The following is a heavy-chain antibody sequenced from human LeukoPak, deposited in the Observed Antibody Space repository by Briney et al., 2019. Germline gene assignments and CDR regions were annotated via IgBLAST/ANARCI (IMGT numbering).Heavy chain of an antibody. D-gene: IGHD6-13*01. J-gene: IGHJ3*02. CDR2: IYHSGST. V-gene: IGHV4-4*02. CDR1: GGSISSSNW. Sequence: SGTLSLTCAVSGGSISSSNWWSWVRQPPGKGLEWIGEIYHSGSTNYNPSLKSRVTISVDKSKNQFSLKLSSVTAADTAVYYCAREGGSSWPGEAFDIWGQGTMDTVSS. CDR3: AREGGSSWPGEAFDI.